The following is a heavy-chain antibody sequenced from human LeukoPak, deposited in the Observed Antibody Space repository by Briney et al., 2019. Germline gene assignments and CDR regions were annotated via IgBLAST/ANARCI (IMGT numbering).Heavy chain of an antibody. CDR2: ISGSGGST. D-gene: IGHD3-10*01. Sequence: GGSLRLSCAASGFTFSSYAMSWVRQAPGKGLEWVSAISGSGGSTYSADSVKGRFTISRDNSKNTLYLQMNSLRAEYTAVYYCAKVEQWFGFYWGQGTLVTVSS. V-gene: IGHV3-23*01. J-gene: IGHJ4*02. CDR3: AKVEQWFGFY. CDR1: GFTFSSYA.